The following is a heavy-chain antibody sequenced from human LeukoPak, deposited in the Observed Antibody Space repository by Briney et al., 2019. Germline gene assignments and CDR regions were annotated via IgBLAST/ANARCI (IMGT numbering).Heavy chain of an antibody. CDR1: GASVSSGGYY. CDR3: ARDGYNSGYFDY. D-gene: IGHD5-24*01. CDR2: IYYIRST. V-gene: IGHV4-30-4*01. Sequence: PSQTLSLTCTVPGASVSSGGYYWNWIRQPPGKGLEWIGYIYYIRSTSYSPSLKSRLTISVDTSKNQFSLKLSSVTAADTAVYYCARDGYNSGYFDYWGQGTLVTVSS. J-gene: IGHJ4*02.